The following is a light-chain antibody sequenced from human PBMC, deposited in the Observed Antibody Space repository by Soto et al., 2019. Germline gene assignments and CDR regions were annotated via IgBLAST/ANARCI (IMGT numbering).Light chain of an antibody. Sequence: EVVLTQSPGTLSLSPGNRATLSCRASHSISSSYVAWYQQKAGQSPRLLIYGASTRATGIPDRFGGSGSGTEFSLTISGLEPEDSAVYYCQQYGSSPLTFGGGTKVELK. CDR3: QQYGSSPLT. V-gene: IGKV3-20*01. CDR2: GAS. J-gene: IGKJ4*01. CDR1: HSISSSY.